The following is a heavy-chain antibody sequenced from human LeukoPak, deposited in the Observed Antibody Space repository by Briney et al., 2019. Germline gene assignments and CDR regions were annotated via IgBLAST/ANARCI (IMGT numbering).Heavy chain of an antibody. V-gene: IGHV3-48*01. CDR1: GFTFSSYS. CDR3: ARDFCSGGSCNRNSYFDS. J-gene: IGHJ4*02. D-gene: IGHD2-15*01. Sequence: GGSLRLSCAASGFTFSSYSMDWVRQAPGKGLEWVSYISSSSSTIYYADSVKGRFTISRNNAKNSLYLQMNGLRAEDTAVYYCARDFCSGGSCNRNSYFDSWGQGTLVTVSS. CDR2: ISSSSSTI.